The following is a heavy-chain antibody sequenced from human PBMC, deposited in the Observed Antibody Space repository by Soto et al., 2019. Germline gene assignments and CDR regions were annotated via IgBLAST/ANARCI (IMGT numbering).Heavy chain of an antibody. CDR3: ARGMGATPNYYYYYYGMDV. Sequence: ASETLSLTCTVSGGSISSYYWSWIRQPPGKGLEWIGYIYYSGSTNYNPSLKSRVTISVDTSKNQFSLKLSSVTAADTAVYYCARGMGATPNYYYYYYGMDVWGQGTTVTVSS. CDR1: GGSISSYY. CDR2: IYYSGST. J-gene: IGHJ6*02. V-gene: IGHV4-59*01. D-gene: IGHD1-26*01.